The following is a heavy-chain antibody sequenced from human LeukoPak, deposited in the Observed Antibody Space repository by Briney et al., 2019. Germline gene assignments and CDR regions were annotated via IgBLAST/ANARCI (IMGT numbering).Heavy chain of an antibody. Sequence: ASVKVSCKASGYTFTSYDINWVRQATGQGLEWMGWMNPNSGNTGYAQKFQGRVTMTRNTSISTAYMELSSLRSEDTAVYYCTNTNYDFWSTYSRDGDIFDIWGQGTMVTVSS. CDR2: MNPNSGNT. CDR1: GYTFTSYD. J-gene: IGHJ3*02. CDR3: TNTNYDFWSTYSRDGDIFDI. V-gene: IGHV1-8*01. D-gene: IGHD3-3*01.